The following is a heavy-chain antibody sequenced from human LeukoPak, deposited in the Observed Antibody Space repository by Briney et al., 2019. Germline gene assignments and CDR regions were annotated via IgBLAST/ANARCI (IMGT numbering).Heavy chain of an antibody. CDR1: GGTFSSYA. J-gene: IGHJ3*02. Sequence: SVKVSCKASGGTFSSYAISWVRQAPGQGLEWMGRIIPIFGTANYAQKFQGRVTITTDESTSTAYMELSSLRSEDTAVYYCAREEVRLGSAFDIGGQGTMVTVSS. CDR2: IIPIFGTA. D-gene: IGHD6-19*01. CDR3: AREEVRLGSAFDI. V-gene: IGHV1-69*05.